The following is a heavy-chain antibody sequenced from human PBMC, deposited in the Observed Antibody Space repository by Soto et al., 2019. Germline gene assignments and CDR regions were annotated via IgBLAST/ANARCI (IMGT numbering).Heavy chain of an antibody. D-gene: IGHD5-18*01. V-gene: IGHV3-30*04. J-gene: IGHJ4*02. CDR1: GFTFRTYA. Sequence: QVQLVESGGGVVQPGRSLKLSCAASGFTFRTYAMHWVRQAPGKGVEWVAVISYDGSNTYYADSVKGRFTISRDNSKNTLYLQMNSLRTEDSAVYYCARDSETNGYSYDYFDYWGQGTLVTVSS. CDR3: ARDSETNGYSYDYFDY. CDR2: ISYDGSNT.